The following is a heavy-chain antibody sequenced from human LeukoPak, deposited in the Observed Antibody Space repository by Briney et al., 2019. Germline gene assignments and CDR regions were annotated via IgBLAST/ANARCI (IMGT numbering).Heavy chain of an antibody. D-gene: IGHD6-19*01. CDR3: ARGTGGAIAVAGTAHDY. Sequence: GSSVKVSCKASGGTFSSYAISWVRQAPGQGLEWMGGIIPIFGTANYAQKFQGRVTITADKSTSTAYMELSSLRSEDTAVYYCARGTGGAIAVAGTAHDYWGQGTLVTVSS. CDR2: IIPIFGTA. CDR1: GGTFSSYA. V-gene: IGHV1-69*06. J-gene: IGHJ4*02.